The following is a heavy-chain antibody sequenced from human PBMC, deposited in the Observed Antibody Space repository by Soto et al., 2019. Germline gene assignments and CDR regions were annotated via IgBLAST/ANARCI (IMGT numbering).Heavy chain of an antibody. D-gene: IGHD6-13*01. Sequence: PSETLSLTCTVSGGSISSYDWSWIRQPPGKGLEWIGYIYYSGSTNYNPSLKSRVTISVDTSKNQFSLKLSSVTAADTAVYYCAREVSLGEYSSSWPNWFDPWGQGTLVTVS. CDR1: GGSISSYD. CDR3: AREVSLGEYSSSWPNWFDP. CDR2: IYYSGST. J-gene: IGHJ5*02. V-gene: IGHV4-59*01.